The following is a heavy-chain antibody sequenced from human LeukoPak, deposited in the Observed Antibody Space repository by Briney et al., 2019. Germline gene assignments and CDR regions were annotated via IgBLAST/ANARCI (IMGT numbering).Heavy chain of an antibody. CDR3: AREWQGGIAAAGTRIEGDY. Sequence: GGSLRLSCAASGFTLSSHPMNWVRQAPGKGLEWVANIKQDGSEKNCVDSVKGRFTISRDNAENSLFLQMNSLRVEDTAVYYCAREWQGGIAAAGTRIEGDYWGQGTLVAVSS. CDR2: IKQDGSEK. CDR1: GFTLSSHP. V-gene: IGHV3-7*01. D-gene: IGHD6-13*01. J-gene: IGHJ4*02.